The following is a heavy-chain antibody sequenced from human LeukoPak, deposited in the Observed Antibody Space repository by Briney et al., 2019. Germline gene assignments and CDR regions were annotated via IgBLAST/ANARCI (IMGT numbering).Heavy chain of an antibody. D-gene: IGHD6-19*01. CDR1: GYTFTNYW. V-gene: IGHV5-51*01. Sequence: GESLKISCKASGYTFTNYWIGWVRQMPGKGLEWMGIIYPGDSDTKYSPSFQGQVTISADRSISTAYLQWSSLKASDTAMYYCARHEEVGGMFYLDYWGQGTLVNVSS. CDR3: ARHEEVGGMFYLDY. CDR2: IYPGDSDT. J-gene: IGHJ4*02.